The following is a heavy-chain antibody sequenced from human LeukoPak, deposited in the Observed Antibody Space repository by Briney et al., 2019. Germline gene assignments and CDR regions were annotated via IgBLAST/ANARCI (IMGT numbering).Heavy chain of an antibody. CDR2: ISSSGSTI. D-gene: IGHD1-26*01. CDR1: GFTFSDYY. CDR3: AKVGSGTYFLYHLDY. Sequence: GGSLRLSCAASGFTFSDYYMSWIRQAPGKGLEWVSYISSSGSTIYYADSVKGRFTISRDNAKNSLYLQMNSLRAEDTAVYYCAKVGSGTYFLYHLDYWGQGTLVTVSS. V-gene: IGHV3-11*04. J-gene: IGHJ4*02.